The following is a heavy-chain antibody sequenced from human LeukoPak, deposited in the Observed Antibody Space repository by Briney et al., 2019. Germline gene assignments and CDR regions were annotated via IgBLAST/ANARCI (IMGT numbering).Heavy chain of an antibody. CDR1: ALTVSSNY. CDR3: ARDLPPAPWNGMDV. D-gene: IGHD2-2*01. CDR2: IYSGGST. Sequence: GGSLRLSCAASALTVSSNYMSWVRQAPGKGLEWVSVIYSGGSTYYADSVKGRFTISRDNSKNTLYLQMNSLRPEDTAVYYCARDLPPAPWNGMDVWGQGTTVTVSS. V-gene: IGHV3-53*01. J-gene: IGHJ6*02.